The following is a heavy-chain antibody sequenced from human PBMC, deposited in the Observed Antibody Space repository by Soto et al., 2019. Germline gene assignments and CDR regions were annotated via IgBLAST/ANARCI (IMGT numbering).Heavy chain of an antibody. J-gene: IGHJ4*02. CDR2: ISGSGGST. D-gene: IGHD6-6*01. CDR1: GFTFSNYA. Sequence: PGGSLRLSCAASGFTFSNYAVTWVRQAPGKGLEWVSTISGSGGSTYYADSVKGRFTISRDNSKNTLYLQMNSLRAEDTAVYYCAKSLVARPYDYWGQGTLVTVSS. V-gene: IGHV3-23*01. CDR3: AKSLVARPYDY.